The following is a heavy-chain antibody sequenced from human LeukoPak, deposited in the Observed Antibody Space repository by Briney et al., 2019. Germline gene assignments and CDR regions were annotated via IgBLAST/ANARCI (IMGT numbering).Heavy chain of an antibody. V-gene: IGHV4-59*01. CDR3: ARGIAARREIDY. CDR1: GGSISSYY. J-gene: IGHJ4*02. CDR2: IYYSGST. Sequence: SETLSLTCTVSGGSISSYYWSWIRQHPGKGLEWIGYIYYSGSTNYNPSLKSRVTISVDTSKNQFSLKLSSVTAADTAVYYCARGIAARREIDYWGQGTLVTVSS. D-gene: IGHD6-6*01.